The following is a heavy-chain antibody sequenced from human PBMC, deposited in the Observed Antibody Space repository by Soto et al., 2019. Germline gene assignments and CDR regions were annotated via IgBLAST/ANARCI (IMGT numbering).Heavy chain of an antibody. CDR1: GFTFTGFA. J-gene: IGHJ4*02. Sequence: QVQLVESGGGVVQPGRSLRLSCAASGFTFTGFAMYWVRQAPGKGLEWVAVTSFDGSNEYYADFVEGRFTISRDNSKNTLYLQMNSLRPADTAVYYCARVTGFYGSGEIDYWCQGALVTVSS. CDR3: ARVTGFYGSGEIDY. V-gene: IGHV3-30-3*01. CDR2: TSFDGSNE. D-gene: IGHD3-10*01.